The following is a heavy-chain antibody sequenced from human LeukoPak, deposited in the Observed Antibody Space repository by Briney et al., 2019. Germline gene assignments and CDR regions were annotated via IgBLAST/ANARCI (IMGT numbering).Heavy chain of an antibody. Sequence: EASVKVSCKASGYTFTYYYMHWVRQAPRQGLEWMGLINPSGGSTSFAQKFQTRVTMTRDTSTSTVYMELSSLRSEDTAVYYCARDSGAHDYWGQGTLVTVSS. CDR2: INPSGGST. CDR3: ARDSGAHDY. V-gene: IGHV1-46*01. CDR1: GYTFTYYY. J-gene: IGHJ4*02. D-gene: IGHD7-27*01.